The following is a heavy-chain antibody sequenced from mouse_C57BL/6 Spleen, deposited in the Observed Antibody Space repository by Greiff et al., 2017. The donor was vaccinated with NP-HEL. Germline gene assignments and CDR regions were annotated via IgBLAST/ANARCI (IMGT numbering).Heavy chain of an antibody. J-gene: IGHJ1*03. Sequence: VQLQQSGAELVKPGASVKMSCKASGYTFTSYWITWVKQRPGQGLEWIGDIYPGSGSTNYNEKFKSKATLTVDTSSSTAYMQLSSLTSEDSAVYYCARSQFITTVVAKSHWYFDVWGTGTTVTVSS. D-gene: IGHD1-1*01. V-gene: IGHV1-55*01. CDR3: ARSQFITTVVAKSHWYFDV. CDR2: IYPGSGST. CDR1: GYTFTSYW.